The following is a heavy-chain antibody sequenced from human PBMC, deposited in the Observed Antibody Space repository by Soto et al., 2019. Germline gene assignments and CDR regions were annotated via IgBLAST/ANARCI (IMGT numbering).Heavy chain of an antibody. Sequence: QVQLVQSGAEVRKPGSSVKVSCKVSGDSFISYAISWVRQVPGQGLEGMGGIIPIFGRGNYAQRFQGRGAITEDESTSTVHLAPSGIRWEHTAGYYCSRDGSTVEKTMVSQSYYAVDVWCQGTTVTVSS. CDR1: GDSFISYA. D-gene: IGHD5-18*01. J-gene: IGHJ6*02. V-gene: IGHV1-69*12. CDR2: IIPIFGRG. CDR3: SRDGSTVEKTMVSQSYYAVDV.